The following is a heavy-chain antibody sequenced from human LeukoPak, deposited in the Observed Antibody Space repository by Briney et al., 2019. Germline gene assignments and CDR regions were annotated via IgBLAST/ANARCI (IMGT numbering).Heavy chain of an antibody. J-gene: IGHJ4*02. V-gene: IGHV3-30-3*01. CDR1: GFTFSSYA. CDR2: ISYDGSNK. CDR3: ARAGGLTGKTNY. Sequence: GGSLRLSCAASGFTFSSYAMHWVRQAPGKGLEWVAVISYDGSNKYYADSVKGRFTISRDNSKNTLYLQMNSLRAEDTAVYYCARAGGLTGKTNYWGQGTLVTVSS. D-gene: IGHD1/OR15-1a*01.